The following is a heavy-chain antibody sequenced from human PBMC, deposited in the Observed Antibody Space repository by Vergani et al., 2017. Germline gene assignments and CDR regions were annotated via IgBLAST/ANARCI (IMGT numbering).Heavy chain of an antibody. D-gene: IGHD5-18*01. J-gene: IGHJ4*02. CDR1: GGTFSSYA. CDR2: IIPILGIA. Sequence: QVQLVQSGAEVKKPGSSVKVSCKASGGTFSSYAISWVRQAPGQGLEWMGRIIPILGIANYAQQFQGRVTITADKSTSTAYMALSSLRSEDTAVYYCARDGVDTASHRFFLRFXFDYWGQGTLVTVSS. CDR3: ARDGVDTASHRFFLRFXFDY. V-gene: IGHV1-69*04.